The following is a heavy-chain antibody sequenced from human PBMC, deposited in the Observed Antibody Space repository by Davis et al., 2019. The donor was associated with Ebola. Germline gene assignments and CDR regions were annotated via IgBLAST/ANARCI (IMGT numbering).Heavy chain of an antibody. D-gene: IGHD3-10*01. CDR3: ARSLYGSGSYGSP. CDR1: GGSISSYY. Sequence: PSETLSLTCTVSGGSISSYYWSWIRQPPGKGLEWIGYIYYSGSTYYNPSLKSRVTISVDTSKNQFSLKLSSVTAADTAVYYCARSLYGSGSYGSPWGQGTLVTVSS. J-gene: IGHJ4*02. CDR2: IYYSGST. V-gene: IGHV4-30-4*01.